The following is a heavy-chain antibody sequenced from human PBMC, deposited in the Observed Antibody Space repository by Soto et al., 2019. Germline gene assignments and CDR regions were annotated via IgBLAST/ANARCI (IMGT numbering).Heavy chain of an antibody. CDR1: GGSFSGYY. CDR2: INHSGST. Sequence: SETLSLTCAFYGGSFSGYYWSWIRQPPGKGLEWIGEINHSGSTNYNPSLKSRVTISVDTSKNQFSLKLSSVTAADTAVYYCARGYYGSGSYYDYWGQGTLVTVSS. CDR3: ARGYYGSGSYYDY. V-gene: IGHV4-34*01. D-gene: IGHD3-10*01. J-gene: IGHJ4*02.